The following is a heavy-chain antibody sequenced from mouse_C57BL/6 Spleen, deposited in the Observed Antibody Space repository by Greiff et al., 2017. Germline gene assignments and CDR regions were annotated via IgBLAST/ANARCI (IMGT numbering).Heavy chain of an antibody. Sequence: EVQLQESGPGLVKPSQSLSLTCSVTGYSITSGYYWNWIRQFPGNKLEWMGYISYDGSNNYNPSLKNRISITRDTSKNQFFLKLNSVTTEDTATYDCAREGGTGWYFDVWGTGTTVTVSS. D-gene: IGHD3-3*01. J-gene: IGHJ1*03. V-gene: IGHV3-6*01. CDR3: AREGGTGWYFDV. CDR2: ISYDGSN. CDR1: GYSITSGYY.